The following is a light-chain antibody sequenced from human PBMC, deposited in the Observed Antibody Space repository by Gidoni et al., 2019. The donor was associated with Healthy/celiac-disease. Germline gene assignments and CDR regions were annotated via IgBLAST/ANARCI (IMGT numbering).Light chain of an antibody. Sequence: EIVLTQYPGTLSLSPGERATLSCRASQSVSSSYLAWDQQKPGQAPRLLIYGASSRATGIPDRFSGSGSGTDFTLTISRLEPEDFAVYYCQQYGSSRTFGQGTKVEIK. CDR3: QQYGSSRT. J-gene: IGKJ1*01. V-gene: IGKV3-20*01. CDR2: GAS. CDR1: QSVSSSY.